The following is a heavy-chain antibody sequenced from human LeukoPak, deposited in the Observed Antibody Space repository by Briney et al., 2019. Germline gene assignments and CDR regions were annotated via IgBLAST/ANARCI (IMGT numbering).Heavy chain of an antibody. CDR1: GFTFSSYG. CDR3: ARDGAVAGSYYYYGMDV. V-gene: IGHV3-33*01. D-gene: IGHD6-19*01. Sequence: GGSLRLSCAASGFTFSSYGMHWVRQAPGEGLEWVAVIWYDGSNKYYADSVKGRFTISRDNSKNTLYLQMNSLRAEDTAVYYCARDGAVAGSYYYYGMDVWGQGTTVTVSS. J-gene: IGHJ6*02. CDR2: IWYDGSNK.